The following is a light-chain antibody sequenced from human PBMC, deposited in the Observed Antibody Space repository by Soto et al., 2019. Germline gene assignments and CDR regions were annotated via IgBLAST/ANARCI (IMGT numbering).Light chain of an antibody. CDR2: KAS. CDR3: QQFNSPSSA. CDR1: QSISSW. Sequence: DIQMTQSPSTLSASVGDRVTITCRASQSISSWLAWYQQKPGKAPKLVIYKASSLERGVPSRFSGSGSGTEFTLTISSLQPDDFATYYCQQFNSPSSAFGQGTKLEIK. J-gene: IGKJ2*01. V-gene: IGKV1-5*03.